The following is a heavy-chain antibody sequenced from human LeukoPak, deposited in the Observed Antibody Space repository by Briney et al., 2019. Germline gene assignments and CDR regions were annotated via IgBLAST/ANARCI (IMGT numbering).Heavy chain of an antibody. D-gene: IGHD4-17*01. J-gene: IGHJ4*02. Sequence: ASVKVSCKASGYTFTSYYMHWVRQVPGRGLEWMGIINPTGGSTSYAQKFQGRVTMTRDTSTSTVYMELSSLRSEDTALYYCARGNGDYGGGFDYWGQVTLVTVSS. V-gene: IGHV1-46*01. CDR1: GYTFTSYY. CDR3: ARGNGDYGGGFDY. CDR2: INPTGGST.